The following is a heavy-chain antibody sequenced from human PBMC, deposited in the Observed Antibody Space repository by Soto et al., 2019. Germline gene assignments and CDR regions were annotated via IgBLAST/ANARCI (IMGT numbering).Heavy chain of an antibody. D-gene: IGHD2-8*01. CDR1: GGSISSDYYY. V-gene: IGHV4-30-4*01. J-gene: IGHJ6*02. CDR2: MYDRGST. Sequence: QVQLQESGPGLVKPSQTLSLTCTVSGGSISSDYYYWSWIRQPPGKGLEWLGHMYDRGSTFYNPSLESRVTMSVDTSKNQFSLRLSAVTAADTAVYYCARYCTNGVCSNPFYYYGMDVWGQGSPVTVSS. CDR3: ARYCTNGVCSNPFYYYGMDV.